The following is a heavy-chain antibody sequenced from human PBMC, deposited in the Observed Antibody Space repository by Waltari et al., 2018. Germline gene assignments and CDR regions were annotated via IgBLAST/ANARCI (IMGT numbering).Heavy chain of an antibody. J-gene: IGHJ4*02. CDR3: ARHQQLPSLDFDY. CDR2: ISYSGTT. CDR1: GGSIRSSSYL. V-gene: IGHV4-39*01. D-gene: IGHD6-13*01. Sequence: QLQLQESGPGLVKPSETLSLTCTVSGGSIRSSSYLWDWVRQPPGQGLEWIGSISYSGTTYYSPSLKSRVTMSVDTSKNQFSLKLTSVTAADTAVYYCARHQQLPSLDFDYWGQGTLVTVSS.